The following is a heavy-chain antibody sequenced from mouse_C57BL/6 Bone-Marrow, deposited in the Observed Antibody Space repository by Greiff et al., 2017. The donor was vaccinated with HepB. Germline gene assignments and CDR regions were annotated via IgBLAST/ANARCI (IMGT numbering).Heavy chain of an antibody. CDR3: AIYYGNTYYYAMEY. CDR2: ISYDGSN. V-gene: IGHV3-6*01. Sequence: EVQLQESGPGLVKPSQSLSLTCSVTGYSITSGYYWNWIRQFPGNKLEWMGYISYDGSNNYNPSLKNRISITRDTSKSQFFLKLNSVTTEDTATYYCAIYYGNTYYYAMEYWGQGTSVTVSS. J-gene: IGHJ4*01. D-gene: IGHD2-1*01. CDR1: GYSITSGYY.